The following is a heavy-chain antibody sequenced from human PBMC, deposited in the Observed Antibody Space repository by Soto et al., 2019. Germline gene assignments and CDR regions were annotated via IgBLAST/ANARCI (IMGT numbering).Heavy chain of an antibody. Sequence: QVQLQESGPGLVKPSETLSLTCTVSGGSISSYYWSWIRQPPGKGLEWIGYIYYSGSTNYNPSLKSRVTISVDTSKNQFSLKLSSVTAADTAVYYCARVVNQSKYRKQHVYYFDYWGQRTLVTVSS. D-gene: IGHD3-16*01. CDR2: IYYSGST. J-gene: IGHJ4*02. CDR3: ARVVNQSKYRKQHVYYFDY. V-gene: IGHV4-59*01. CDR1: GGSISSYY.